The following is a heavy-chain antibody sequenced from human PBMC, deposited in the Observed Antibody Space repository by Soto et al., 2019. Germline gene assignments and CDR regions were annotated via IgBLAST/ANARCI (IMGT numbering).Heavy chain of an antibody. V-gene: IGHV2-5*01. CDR1: GFSLTTSGVG. CDR2: IYWNDDK. CDR3: AHCPYSSSWYDWFDH. D-gene: IGHD6-13*01. J-gene: IGHJ5*02. Sequence: SGPTLVNPTQTLTLTCTFSGFSLTTSGVGVGWIRQPPGKALEWLALIYWNDDKRYSPSLKSRLTITKDTSQNQVVLTMSNMDPVDTASVFYAHCPYSSSWYDWFDHWGQGTLVTVSS.